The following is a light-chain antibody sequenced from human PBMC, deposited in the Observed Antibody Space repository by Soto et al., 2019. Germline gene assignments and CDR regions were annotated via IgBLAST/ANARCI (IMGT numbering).Light chain of an antibody. CDR1: QSVSSR. CDR3: QQYGSSPET. V-gene: IGKV3-20*01. CDR2: GAS. J-gene: IGKJ1*01. Sequence: EIVLTQSPATLSSFPGDRVTLSCRASQSVSSRLAWYQQKPGQAPRLLIYGASSRATGIPDRFSGSGSGTDFTLTISRLEPEDFAVYYCQQYGSSPETFGQGTKVDIK.